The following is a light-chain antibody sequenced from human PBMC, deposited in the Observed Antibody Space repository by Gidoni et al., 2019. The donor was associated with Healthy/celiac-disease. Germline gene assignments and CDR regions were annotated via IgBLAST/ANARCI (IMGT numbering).Light chain of an antibody. J-gene: IGLJ3*02. CDR1: SSNIGAGYD. CDR3: QSYDSSLSGWV. CDR2: GNS. Sequence: QSVLTQPPPVSGAPGQRVTISCTGSSSNIGAGYDVHWYQQLPGTAPKLLIYGNSNRPSGVPDRFSGSKSGTSASLAITGLQAEDEADYYCQSYDSSLSGWVFSGGTKLTVL. V-gene: IGLV1-40*01.